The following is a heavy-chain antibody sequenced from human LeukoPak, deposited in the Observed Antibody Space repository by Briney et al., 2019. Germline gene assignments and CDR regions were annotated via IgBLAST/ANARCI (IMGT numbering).Heavy chain of an antibody. D-gene: IGHD2-2*01. Sequence: VASVKVSCKASGGTFSSYAISWVRQAPGQGLEWMGGIIPIFGTANYAQKFQGRVTITADESTSTAYMELSSLRSEDTAVYYCARFEYCSSTSCYSRPYYYVDVWGKGTTVTVSS. V-gene: IGHV1-69*13. CDR1: GGTFSSYA. J-gene: IGHJ6*03. CDR2: IIPIFGTA. CDR3: ARFEYCSSTSCYSRPYYYVDV.